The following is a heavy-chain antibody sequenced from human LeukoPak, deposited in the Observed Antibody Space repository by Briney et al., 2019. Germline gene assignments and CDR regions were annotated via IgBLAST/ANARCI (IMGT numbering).Heavy chain of an antibody. J-gene: IGHJ5*02. Sequence: GGSLRLSCAASGLTVSSDYMSWVRQAPGKGLEWVSVIYSGGGTYYADSVRGRFTISRDNSKNTLYLQLNSLRAEDTAVYYCTRYAYSTSSWSEPWGPGTLVTVSS. CDR3: TRYAYSTSSWSEP. CDR2: IYSGGGT. CDR1: GLTVSSDY. V-gene: IGHV3-66*01. D-gene: IGHD6-6*01.